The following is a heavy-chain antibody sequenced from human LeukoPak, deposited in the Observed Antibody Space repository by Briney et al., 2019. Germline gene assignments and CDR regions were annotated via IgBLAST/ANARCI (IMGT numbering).Heavy chain of an antibody. D-gene: IGHD5-18*01. J-gene: IGHJ4*02. Sequence: GGSLRLSCAASGFTFSSYWMSWVRQAPGKGLEWVANIKKDGSEKYYVDSVKGRFTISRDNAKTSLYLQMISLRAEDTAVYYCARHLSGITGYTYGRGIDYWGQGTLVTVSS. CDR3: ARHLSGITGYTYGRGIDY. CDR2: IKKDGSEK. CDR1: GFTFSSYW. V-gene: IGHV3-7*01.